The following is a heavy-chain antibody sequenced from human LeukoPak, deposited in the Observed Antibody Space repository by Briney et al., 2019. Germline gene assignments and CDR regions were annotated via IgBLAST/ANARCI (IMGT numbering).Heavy chain of an antibody. V-gene: IGHV4-34*01. CDR3: ARGLGRGPLYGSGSYYPPFYY. CDR2: INHSGST. CDR1: GGSFSGYY. J-gene: IGHJ4*02. D-gene: IGHD3-10*01. Sequence: SETLSLTCAVYGGSFSGYYWSWIRQPPGKGLEWIGEINHSGSTNYNPSLKSRVTISVDTSKNQFSLKLSSVTAADTAVYYCARGLGRGPLYGSGSYYPPFYYWGQGTLVTVSP.